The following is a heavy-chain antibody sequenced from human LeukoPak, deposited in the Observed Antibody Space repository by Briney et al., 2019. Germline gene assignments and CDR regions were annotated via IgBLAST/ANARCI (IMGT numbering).Heavy chain of an antibody. V-gene: IGHV4-4*02. CDR2: IYHSGST. D-gene: IGHD3-9*01. J-gene: IGHJ6*03. CDR1: GGSISSSNW. CDR3: ARAPYYDILTGSPGQAETTYYMDA. Sequence: PSETLSLTCAVSGGSISSSNWWSWVRQPPGKGLEWIGEIYHSGSTNYNPSLKSRVTISVDKSKNQFSLKLSSLRSEDTAVYYCARAPYYDILTGSPGQAETTYYMDAWGKGTTVTISS.